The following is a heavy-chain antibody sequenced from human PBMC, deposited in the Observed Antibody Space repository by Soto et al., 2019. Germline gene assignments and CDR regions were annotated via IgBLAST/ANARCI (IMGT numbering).Heavy chain of an antibody. CDR3: ASHYGSGSYYNRYPFDY. Sequence: SETLSLTCTVSGGSISSSSYYWGWIRQPPGKGLEWIGSIYYSGSTYYNPSLKSRVTISVDTSKNQFSLKLSSVTAADTAVYYCASHYGSGSYYNRYPFDYWGQGTLVTVSS. V-gene: IGHV4-39*01. CDR2: IYYSGST. D-gene: IGHD3-10*01. J-gene: IGHJ4*02. CDR1: GGSISSSSYY.